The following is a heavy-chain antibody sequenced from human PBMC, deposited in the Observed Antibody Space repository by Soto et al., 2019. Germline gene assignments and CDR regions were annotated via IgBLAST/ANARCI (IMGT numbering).Heavy chain of an antibody. Sequence: ASVQVSCQASGYTFTSYGISWVRQAPGQGLAWMGWISAYNGNTNYAQELQGRVTMTTDTSPSKAYMELRSLRSDDTAVDYCARVDCSSTSCDDAFDIWGQGTMVTVSS. CDR2: ISAYNGNT. V-gene: IGHV1-18*01. J-gene: IGHJ3*02. D-gene: IGHD2-2*01. CDR1: GYTFTSYG. CDR3: ARVDCSSTSCDDAFDI.